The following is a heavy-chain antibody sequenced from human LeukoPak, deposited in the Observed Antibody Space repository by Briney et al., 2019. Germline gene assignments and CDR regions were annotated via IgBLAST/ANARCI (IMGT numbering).Heavy chain of an antibody. D-gene: IGHD3-16*01. J-gene: IGHJ4*02. Sequence: SETLSLTCAVYGGSFSTYYWGWIRQPPGKGLEWIGSIYHSGSTYYNPSLKSRVTISVDTSKNQFSLKLSSVTAADTAVYYCARRAGGSNVELDYWGQGTLVTVSS. CDR1: GGSFSTYY. CDR2: IYHSGST. CDR3: ARRAGGSNVELDY. V-gene: IGHV4-38-2*01.